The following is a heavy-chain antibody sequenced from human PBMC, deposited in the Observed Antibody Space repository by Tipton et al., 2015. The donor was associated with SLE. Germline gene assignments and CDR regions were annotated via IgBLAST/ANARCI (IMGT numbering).Heavy chain of an antibody. CDR1: GGSITSGTYY. CDR2: ISSRGST. CDR3: ARGGGSYYDY. Sequence: TLSLTCTVSGGSITSGTYYWTWSRQPAGKGLEWIGHISSRGSTNYNPSLKSRVTISLDTSKNQFSLRVRSVTAADTAVYYCARGGGSYYDYWGQGTLVTVSS. D-gene: IGHD1-26*01. V-gene: IGHV4-61*09. J-gene: IGHJ4*02.